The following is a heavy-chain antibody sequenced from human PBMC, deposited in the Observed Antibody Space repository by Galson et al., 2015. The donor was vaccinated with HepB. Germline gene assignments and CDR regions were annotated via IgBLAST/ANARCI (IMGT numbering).Heavy chain of an antibody. J-gene: IGHJ4*02. V-gene: IGHV3-23*01. CDR2: LSGSGGST. CDR3: AKGISGSSYSGNDY. CDR1: GFTFSSYA. D-gene: IGHD1-26*01. Sequence: SLRLSCAASGFTFSSYAMTWVRQAPGKGLEWVSTLSGSGGSTYYADSVKGRFTISRDDSKNTLFLHMNSLRPEDTAVYYCAKGISGSSYSGNDYWGQGTLVTVSS.